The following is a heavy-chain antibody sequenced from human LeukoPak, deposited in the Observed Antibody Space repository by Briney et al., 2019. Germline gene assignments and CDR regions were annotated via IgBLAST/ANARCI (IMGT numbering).Heavy chain of an antibody. V-gene: IGHV4-39*07. J-gene: IGHJ6*02. CDR3: ARSPGCGGDCYNRRYYYYGMDV. Sequence: SETLSLTCTVSGGSIRSSYYYWGWIRQPPGKGLEWIGSIYDSGSTNYNPSLKSRVTISVDTSKNQFSLKLSSVTAADTAVYYCARSPGCGGDCYNRRYYYYGMDVWGQGTTVTVSS. CDR1: GGSIRSSYYY. D-gene: IGHD2-21*02. CDR2: IYDSGST.